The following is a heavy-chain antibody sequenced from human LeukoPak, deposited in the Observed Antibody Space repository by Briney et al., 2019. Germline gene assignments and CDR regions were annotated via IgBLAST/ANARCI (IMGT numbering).Heavy chain of an antibody. V-gene: IGHV3-74*01. CDR3: ARGFSGFDY. J-gene: IGHJ4*02. D-gene: IGHD3-3*01. Sequence: GGSLRLSCAASGFTFSTHWMHWVRQVPGKGLVWVSRINSDGTTTTYADSVKGRFTISRDNAKNTLYLQMNSLRAEDTAVYYCARGFSGFDYWGQGTLVTVSS. CDR2: INSDGTTT. CDR1: GFTFSTHW.